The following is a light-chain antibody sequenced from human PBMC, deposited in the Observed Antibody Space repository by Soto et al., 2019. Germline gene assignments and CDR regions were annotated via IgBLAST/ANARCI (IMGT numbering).Light chain of an antibody. CDR2: DTS. CDR3: LLSYSGAWGV. CDR1: TGAVTSGHY. V-gene: IGLV7-46*01. Sequence: QAVVTQEPSLTVSPGGTVTLTCGSSTGAVTSGHYPYWFQQKPGQAPRTLIYDTSNKHSWTPARFSGSLLGGKAALTLSGAQPEDEAEYYCLLSYSGAWGVFGGGTKVTV. J-gene: IGLJ2*01.